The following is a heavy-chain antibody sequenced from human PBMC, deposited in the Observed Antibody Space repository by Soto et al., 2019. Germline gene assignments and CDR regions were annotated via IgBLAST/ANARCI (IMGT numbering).Heavy chain of an antibody. CDR2: IIPIFATA. D-gene: IGHD3-9*01. J-gene: IGHJ4*02. V-gene: IGHV1-69*13. Sequence: ASVKVSCKASGCTFSSYVISWVRQAPGQGLEWMGGIIPIFATANYAQKFQGRVTITADESTSTAHMELSSLRSEDTAVYYCAKDSRYFDWLLSFDYWGQGTLVTVSS. CDR1: GCTFSSYV. CDR3: AKDSRYFDWLLSFDY.